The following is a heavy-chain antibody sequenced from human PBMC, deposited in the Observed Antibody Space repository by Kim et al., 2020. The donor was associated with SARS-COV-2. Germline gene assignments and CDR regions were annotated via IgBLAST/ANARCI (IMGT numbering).Heavy chain of an antibody. J-gene: IGHJ3*01. D-gene: IGHD6-6*01. Sequence: NKYYADSVKGRFTISRDNSKNTLYLQMNSLRAEDTAMYYCARGSSDAFDVWGQGTVVTVSS. CDR3: ARGSSDAFDV. CDR2: NK. V-gene: IGHV3-33*01.